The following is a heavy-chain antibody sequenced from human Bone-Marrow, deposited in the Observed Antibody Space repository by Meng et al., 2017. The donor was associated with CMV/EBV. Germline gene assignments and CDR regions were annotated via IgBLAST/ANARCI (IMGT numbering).Heavy chain of an antibody. V-gene: IGHV3-64*02. CDR1: GFTVSSYA. J-gene: IGHJ4*02. CDR2: ISSNGGST. Sequence: AASGFTVSSYAMHWVRQAPGKGLEYVSAISSNGGSTYYADSVKGRFTISRDNSKNTLYLQMGSLRAEDMAVYYCARGGSSSWYLFDYWGQGTLVTVSS. CDR3: ARGGSSSWYLFDY. D-gene: IGHD6-13*01.